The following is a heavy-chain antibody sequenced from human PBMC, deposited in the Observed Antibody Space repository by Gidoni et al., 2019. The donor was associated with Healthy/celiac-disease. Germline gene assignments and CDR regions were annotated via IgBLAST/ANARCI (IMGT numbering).Heavy chain of an antibody. CDR2: TNAGNGNT. Sequence: QVQLVQSGAEVQKPGDSVKVSCKDSGYTFTSYGMLWVRQAPGQRLEWMRWTNAGNGNTKYSQKFQGRVTITRDTSASTAYMELGSLRSEDTAVYYCARDFVPSSSEYYMDVWGKGTTVTVSS. CDR3: ARDFVPSSSEYYMDV. D-gene: IGHD6-6*01. CDR1: GYTFTSYG. J-gene: IGHJ6*03. V-gene: IGHV1-3*01.